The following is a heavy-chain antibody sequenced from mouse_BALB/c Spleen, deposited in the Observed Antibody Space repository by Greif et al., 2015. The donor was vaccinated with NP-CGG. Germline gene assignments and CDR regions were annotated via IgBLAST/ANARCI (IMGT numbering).Heavy chain of an antibody. Sequence: VMLVESGAELVRPGVSVKISCKGSGYTFTDYAMHWVKQSHAKSLEWIGVISTYYGDASYNQKFKGKATMTVDKSSSTAYMELARLTSEDSAIYYCARDRYYYGSSPFDYWGQGTTLTVSS. CDR2: ISTYYGDA. J-gene: IGHJ2*01. V-gene: IGHV1S137*01. D-gene: IGHD1-1*01. CDR3: ARDRYYYGSSPFDY. CDR1: GYTFTDYA.